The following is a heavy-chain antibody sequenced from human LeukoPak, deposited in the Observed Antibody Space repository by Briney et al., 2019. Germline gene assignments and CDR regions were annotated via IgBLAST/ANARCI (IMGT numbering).Heavy chain of an antibody. J-gene: IGHJ4*02. CDR1: GLTFRIYT. Sequence: GGSLRLSCEASGLTFRIYTMTWFRQVPGKGLEWISYIGIDSGNTNYADSVKGRFTISGDKAKNSLYLQMNSLRVEDTAVYYCARDYKYAFDNWGQGTLVTVSS. CDR2: IGIDSGNT. V-gene: IGHV3-48*01. D-gene: IGHD5-24*01. CDR3: ARDYKYAFDN.